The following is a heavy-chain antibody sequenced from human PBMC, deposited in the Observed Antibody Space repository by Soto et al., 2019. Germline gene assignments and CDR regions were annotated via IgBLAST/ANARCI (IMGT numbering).Heavy chain of an antibody. CDR1: SGSISSSNW. J-gene: IGHJ5*02. CDR2: IYHSGST. V-gene: IGHV4-4*02. D-gene: IGHD3-10*01. CDR3: ARVLWFGEFVGFDP. Sequence: QVQLQESGPGLVKPSGTLSLTCAVSSGSISSSNWWSWVRQPPGKGLEWIGEIYHSGSTNYNPSLKSRVTISVDKSKNEFSLKLSAVTAADTAVYYCARVLWFGEFVGFDPWGQGTLVTVSS.